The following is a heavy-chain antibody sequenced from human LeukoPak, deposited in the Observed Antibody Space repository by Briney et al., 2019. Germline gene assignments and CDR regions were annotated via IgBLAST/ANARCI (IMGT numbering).Heavy chain of an antibody. CDR2: IDPSDSYT. V-gene: IGHV5-10-1*01. Sequence: HGESLRISCKGSGYSFTSYWISGVRQLPGKRLEWMGRIDPSDSYTNYIPSFQGHVTISADKSISTAYLQWSSLKAADTAMYYCARYTTGDFDYWGQGTLVTVSS. CDR3: ARYTTGDFDY. CDR1: GYSFTSYW. D-gene: IGHD1-1*01. J-gene: IGHJ4*02.